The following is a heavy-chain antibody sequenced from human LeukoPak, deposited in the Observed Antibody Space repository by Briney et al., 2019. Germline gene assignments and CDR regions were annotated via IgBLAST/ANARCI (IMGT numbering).Heavy chain of an antibody. V-gene: IGHV4-39*07. Sequence: SETLSLTCTVSGGSISSSSYYWGWIRQPPGKGLEWIGSIYYSGSTYYNTSLKSRVTISVDTSKNQFSLKLRSVTAADSAVYYCARTGYSSDYYGMDVWGQGTTVTVS. J-gene: IGHJ6*02. CDR2: IYYSGST. CDR1: GGSISSSSYY. D-gene: IGHD6-19*01. CDR3: ARTGYSSDYYGMDV.